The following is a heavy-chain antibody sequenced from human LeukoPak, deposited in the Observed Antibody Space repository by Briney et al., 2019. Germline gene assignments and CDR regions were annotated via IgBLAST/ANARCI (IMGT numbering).Heavy chain of an antibody. D-gene: IGHD5-12*01. V-gene: IGHV3-21*01. Sequence: PGGSLRLSCAASGFTFSSYSMNWVRRAPGKGLEGVSSISSSSSYIYYADSVKGRFTISRDNAKNSLYLQMNSLRAEDTAVYYCARERGYSGYDWGDWGQGTLVTVSS. CDR3: ARERGYSGYDWGD. J-gene: IGHJ4*02. CDR1: GFTFSSYS. CDR2: ISSSSSYI.